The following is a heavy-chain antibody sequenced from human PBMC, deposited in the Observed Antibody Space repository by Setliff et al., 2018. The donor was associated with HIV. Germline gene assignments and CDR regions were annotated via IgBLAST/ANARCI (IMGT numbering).Heavy chain of an antibody. CDR2: VYHSGST. Sequence: SETLSLTCTVSGFSISTGHYWGWVRQSPGKGLEWIGSVYHSGSTYYAASLKSRVTISVDTSKNQFSLKLTSVTAADTAVCYCARQPPLSALQVWFGDYWGQGILVTVSS. V-gene: IGHV4-38-2*02. CDR3: ARQPPLSALQVWFGDY. CDR1: GFSISTGHY. D-gene: IGHD3-10*01. J-gene: IGHJ4*02.